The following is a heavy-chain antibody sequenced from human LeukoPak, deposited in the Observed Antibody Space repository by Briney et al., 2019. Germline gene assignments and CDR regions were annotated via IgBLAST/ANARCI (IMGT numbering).Heavy chain of an antibody. V-gene: IGHV4-34*01. CDR1: GGSFSGYY. D-gene: IGHD4-17*01. Sequence: SETLSLTCAVYGGSFSGYYWSWIRQPPGKGLEWIGEINHSGSTNYNPSLKSRVTISVDTSKNQFSLKLSSVTAADTAVYYCARGHLLTTVTVYWGQGTLVTVSS. J-gene: IGHJ4*02. CDR3: ARGHLLTTVTVY. CDR2: INHSGST.